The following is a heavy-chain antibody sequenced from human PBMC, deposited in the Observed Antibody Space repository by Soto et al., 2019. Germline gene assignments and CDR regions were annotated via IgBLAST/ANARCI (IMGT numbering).Heavy chain of an antibody. CDR2: IKDGGRT. CDR3: ARGQEGVVATH. CDR1: GGSLSGYY. J-gene: IGHJ4*02. D-gene: IGHD5-12*01. Sequence: QVQLQQWGAGLLKPSETLSLNCAVNGGSLSGYYWSWIRQPPGKGLEWIGEIKDGGRTNYSPSLKSXXTXSXXTPNTQFSLRLYAVTAADTGVYYCARGQEGVVATHWDQGTLVTVSS. V-gene: IGHV4-34*01.